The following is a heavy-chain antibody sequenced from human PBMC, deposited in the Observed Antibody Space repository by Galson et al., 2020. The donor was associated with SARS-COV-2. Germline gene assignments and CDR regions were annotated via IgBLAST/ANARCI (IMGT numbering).Heavy chain of an antibody. J-gene: IGHJ4*02. CDR3: AKDLLGWFGESSGFDY. Sequence: LKISCAASGFTFSRYDIHWVRPAPGKGLEWVGLISYDGSNKKYGDSVKGRFTISRDNSQNTVYLQMDSLRPDDTAIYYCAKDLLGWFGESSGFDYWGQGTLVTVSS. CDR1: GFTFSRYD. V-gene: IGHV3-30*18. D-gene: IGHD3-10*01. CDR2: ISYDGSNK.